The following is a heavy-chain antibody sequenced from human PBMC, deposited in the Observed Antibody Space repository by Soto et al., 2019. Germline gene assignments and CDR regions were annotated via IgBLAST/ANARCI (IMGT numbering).Heavy chain of an antibody. CDR3: ARDLAYCASGSCYAKWGS. J-gene: IGHJ5*02. CDR1: GVSVSSDDYI. D-gene: IGHD2-21*01. Sequence: SETLSLTCTVSGVSVSSDDYIWGWIRQPPGKGLEWIGFIYYSGTYYNPSLKSRATISADTSKNHFSLKLTSVTAADTAVYYCARDLAYCASGSCYAKWGSWGQGTLVTVS. V-gene: IGHV4-30-4*01. CDR2: IYYSGT.